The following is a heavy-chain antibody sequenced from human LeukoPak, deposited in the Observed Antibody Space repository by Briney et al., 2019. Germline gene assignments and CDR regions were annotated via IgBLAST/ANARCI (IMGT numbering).Heavy chain of an antibody. CDR2: INHSGST. CDR1: GDSITNSNYY. Sequence: SETLSLTCTASGDSITNSNYYWGWVRQPPGKGLEWIGEINHSGSTNYNPSLKSRVTISVDTSKNQFSLKLSSVTAADTAVYYCARRRRTYYDYVWGSYPFDYWGQGTLVTVSS. D-gene: IGHD3-16*01. CDR3: ARRRRTYYDYVWGSYPFDY. V-gene: IGHV4-39*07. J-gene: IGHJ4*02.